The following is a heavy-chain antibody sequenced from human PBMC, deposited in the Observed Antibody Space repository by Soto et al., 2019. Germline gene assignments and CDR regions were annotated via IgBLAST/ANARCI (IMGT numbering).Heavy chain of an antibody. D-gene: IGHD6-19*01. CDR3: AKESAGYSSGWYNDYFDY. J-gene: IGHJ4*02. Sequence: GGSLRLSCAASGFTFSSYGMHWVRQAPGKGLEWVAVISYDGSNKYYADSVKGQFTISRDNSKNTLYLQMNSLRAEDTAVYYCAKESAGYSSGWYNDYFDYWGQGTLVTVSS. V-gene: IGHV3-30*18. CDR1: GFTFSSYG. CDR2: ISYDGSNK.